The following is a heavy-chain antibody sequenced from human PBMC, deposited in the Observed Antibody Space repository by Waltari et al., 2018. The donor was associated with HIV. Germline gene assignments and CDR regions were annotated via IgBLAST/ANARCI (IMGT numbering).Heavy chain of an antibody. Sequence: QLQLQESGPGLVKPSETLSLTCTISGGSTSSSSYYWGWIRQPPGKGLEWIGSIYYSGSTYYNPSLKSRVTISVDTSKNQFSLKLSSVTAADTAVYYCARVRNVDTAMVMSDWGQGTLVTVSS. CDR2: IYYSGST. CDR3: ARVRNVDTAMVMSD. J-gene: IGHJ4*02. CDR1: GGSTSSSSYY. D-gene: IGHD5-18*01. V-gene: IGHV4-39*07.